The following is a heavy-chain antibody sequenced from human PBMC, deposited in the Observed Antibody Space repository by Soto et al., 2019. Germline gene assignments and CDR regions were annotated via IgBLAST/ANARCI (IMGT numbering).Heavy chain of an antibody. V-gene: IGHV3-30-3*01. CDR3: ARDARIGTDWYFDL. CDR2: ISYDGIGT. CDR1: AFTFSDYA. J-gene: IGHJ2*01. D-gene: IGHD1-26*01. Sequence: QVQLVESGGGVVQPGRSLRLSCVGSAFTFSDYAIHWLGQGPGKGLDWVAAISYDGIGTDYADSVKGRFTISRDNSKNTLYLQMNSLTVEDTAVYYCARDARIGTDWYFDLWGRGTLVTVSS.